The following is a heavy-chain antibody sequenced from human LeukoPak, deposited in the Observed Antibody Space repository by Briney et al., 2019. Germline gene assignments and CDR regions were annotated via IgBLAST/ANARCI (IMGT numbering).Heavy chain of an antibody. CDR2: MNPNSGNT. J-gene: IGHJ3*02. D-gene: IGHD1-1*01. CDR3: ARAKTLEPSPSNAFDI. CDR1: GYTFTSYD. V-gene: IGHV1-8*01. Sequence: ASVKVSCKASGYTFTSYDINWVRQATGQGLEWMGWMNPNSGNTGYAQKFQGRVTMTRNTSISTAYMELSSLRSEDTAVYYCARAKTLEPSPSNAFDIWGQGTMVTVSS.